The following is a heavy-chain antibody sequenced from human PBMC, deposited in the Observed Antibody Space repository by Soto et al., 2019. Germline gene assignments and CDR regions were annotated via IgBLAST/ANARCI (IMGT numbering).Heavy chain of an antibody. CDR2: VYYSGNT. D-gene: IGHD3-22*01. CDR1: GGSISSYY. J-gene: IGHJ4*02. V-gene: IGHV4-59*01. CDR3: ARMHDSSGQNLYSFDY. Sequence: PSETLSLTCTVSGGSISSYYWSWIRQPPGKGLEWIGYVYYSGNTNYNPSLKSRVTISVDTSKNQFSLKLRSVTAADTAVYYCARMHDSSGQNLYSFDYWGQGTLVTVSS.